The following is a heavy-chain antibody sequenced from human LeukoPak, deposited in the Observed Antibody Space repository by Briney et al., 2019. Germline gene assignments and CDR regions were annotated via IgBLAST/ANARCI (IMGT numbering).Heavy chain of an antibody. D-gene: IGHD6-13*01. CDR1: GFTFSSYE. Sequence: PGGSLRLSCAASGFTFSSYEMNWVRQAPGKGLEWVSYISSSSSTIYYADSVKGRFTISRDNAKNSLYLQMNSLRAEDTAVYYCAREVNGGYSSSWRDAFDIWGQGTMVTVSS. J-gene: IGHJ3*02. V-gene: IGHV3-48*01. CDR3: AREVNGGYSSSWRDAFDI. CDR2: ISSSSSTI.